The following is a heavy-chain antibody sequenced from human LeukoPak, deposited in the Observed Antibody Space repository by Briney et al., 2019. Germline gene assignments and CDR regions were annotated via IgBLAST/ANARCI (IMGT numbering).Heavy chain of an antibody. Sequence: PSETLSLTCAVYGGSFSGYYWSWIRQPPGKGLEWIGEINHSGSTNYNPSLKSRVTISVDTSKNQFSLKLSSVTAADTAVYYCARGTPPLYYDSSGYYRSHRFDPWGQGTLVTVSS. V-gene: IGHV4-34*01. CDR3: ARGTPPLYYDSSGYYRSHRFDP. J-gene: IGHJ5*02. D-gene: IGHD3-22*01. CDR2: INHSGST. CDR1: GGSFSGYY.